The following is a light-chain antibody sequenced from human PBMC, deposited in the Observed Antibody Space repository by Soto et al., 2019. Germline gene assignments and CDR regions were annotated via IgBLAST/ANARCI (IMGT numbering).Light chain of an antibody. CDR3: KSYAGSNTYV. CDR1: RNDIGAYEF. CDR2: EVV. V-gene: IGLV2-8*01. Sequence: QSVLTQPPSASGSPGQSVTISCTGTRNDIGAYEFVSWYQHHPGKAPKLIIYEVVQRPSGVPDRFSGSKSGNTASLTVSGLQAADDADYYCKSYAGSNTYVFGTGTKVTVL. J-gene: IGLJ1*01.